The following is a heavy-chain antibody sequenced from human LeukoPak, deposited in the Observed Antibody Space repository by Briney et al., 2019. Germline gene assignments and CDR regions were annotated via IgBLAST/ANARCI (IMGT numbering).Heavy chain of an antibody. D-gene: IGHD3-9*01. V-gene: IGHV4-59*01. CDR1: GGSISSYY. Sequence: ASETLSLTCTVSGGSISSYYWSWIRQPPGKGLEWIGYIYYSGSTNYNPSLKSRVTISVDTSKNQFSLKLSSVTAADTAVYYCARWSGYDILTGYSYALDYWGQGTLVTVSS. CDR2: IYYSGST. J-gene: IGHJ4*02. CDR3: ARWSGYDILTGYSYALDY.